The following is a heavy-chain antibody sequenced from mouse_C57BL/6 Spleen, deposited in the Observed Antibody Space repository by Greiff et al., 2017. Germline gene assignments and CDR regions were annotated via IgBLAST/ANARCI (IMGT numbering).Heavy chain of an antibody. D-gene: IGHD2-2*01. Sequence: EVHLVESGGGLVKPGGSLKLSCAASGFTFSSYAMSWVRQTPEKRLEWVATISDGGSYTYYPDNVKGRFTISRDNAKNNLYRQMSHLKSEDTAMYYCARGGTTMVTTYYFDYWGQGTTLTVSS. CDR1: GFTFSSYA. J-gene: IGHJ2*01. CDR2: ISDGGSYT. V-gene: IGHV5-4*01. CDR3: ARGGTTMVTTYYFDY.